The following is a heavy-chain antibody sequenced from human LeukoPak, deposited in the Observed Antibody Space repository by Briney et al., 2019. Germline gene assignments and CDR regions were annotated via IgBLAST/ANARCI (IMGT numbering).Heavy chain of an antibody. CDR1: GFTFSSYA. CDR3: AKDTPAWGHYLDY. J-gene: IGHJ4*02. D-gene: IGHD3-16*01. CDR2: ISGSGGST. Sequence: PGESLRLSCAASGFTFSSYAMSWGRHDPGKGLEWVSAISGSGGSTYYADSVKGRFAISRDNSKNTLYLQMNSLRAEDTAEYYCAKDTPAWGHYLDYWGQGTLVSVSS. V-gene: IGHV3-23*01.